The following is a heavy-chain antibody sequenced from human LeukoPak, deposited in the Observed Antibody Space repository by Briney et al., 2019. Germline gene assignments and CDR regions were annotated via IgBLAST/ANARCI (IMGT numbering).Heavy chain of an antibody. J-gene: IGHJ4*02. V-gene: IGHV4-30-4*01. CDR3: ASGGTYGYSYGPLDY. CDR2: IYYSGST. Sequence: SQTLSLTCTVSGGSISCGDYYWSWIRQPPGKGLEWIGYIYYSGSTYYNPSLKSRVTISVDTSKNQFSLKLSSVTAADTAVYYCASGGTYGYSYGPLDYWGQGTLVTVSS. CDR1: GGSISCGDYY. D-gene: IGHD5-18*01.